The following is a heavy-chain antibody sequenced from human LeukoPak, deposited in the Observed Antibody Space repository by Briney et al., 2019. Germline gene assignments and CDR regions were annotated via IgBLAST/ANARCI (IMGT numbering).Heavy chain of an antibody. J-gene: IGHJ4*02. V-gene: IGHV3-30*03. Sequence: GRSLRLSCATSGFTFSNYDMHWVRQAPGKGLEWVAVISYDGSNKYFADSVKGRFTISRDNSENTLYLQMNNLRAEDTAVYYCATPYSYGYYFDYWGQGTLVTVSS. CDR3: ATPYSYGYYFDY. CDR2: ISYDGSNK. D-gene: IGHD5-18*01. CDR1: GFTFSNYD.